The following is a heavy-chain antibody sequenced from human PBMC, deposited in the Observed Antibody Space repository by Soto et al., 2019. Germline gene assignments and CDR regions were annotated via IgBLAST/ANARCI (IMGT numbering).Heavy chain of an antibody. CDR3: AKRQGIGAAAKNLDF. CDR1: RCVVSSGG. CDR2: ISAGGNLI. V-gene: IGHV3-23*01. J-gene: IGHJ4*02. Sequence: PSGSLWLTGADCRCVVSSGGMSWVSQVPGKGLEWVSGISAGGNLIYYADSVRGRFTMSRDNSKNMLYLQMNSLRAEDTAVYFFAKRQGIGAAAKNLDFWGQGARVTVSS. D-gene: IGHD6-13*01.